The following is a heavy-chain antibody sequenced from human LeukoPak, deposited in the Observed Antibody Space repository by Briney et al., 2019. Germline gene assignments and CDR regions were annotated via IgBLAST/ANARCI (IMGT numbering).Heavy chain of an antibody. CDR3: AKDRQSSGWGNCFDS. CDR2: ISYDGSNK. V-gene: IGHV3-30*18. J-gene: IGHJ4*02. Sequence: GGSLRLSCAASGFTFSNYGMHWVRQAPGKGLEWVAVISYDGSNKYYADSVKGRFTISRDNSENTLYLQVNSLRAEDTAVYYCAKDRQSSGWGNCFDSWGQGALVTVSS. CDR1: GFTFSNYG. D-gene: IGHD6-19*01.